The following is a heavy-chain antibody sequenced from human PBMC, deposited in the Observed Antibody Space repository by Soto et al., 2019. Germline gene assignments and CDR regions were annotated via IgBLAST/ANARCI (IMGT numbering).Heavy chain of an antibody. D-gene: IGHD3-10*01. CDR3: ARNMDYYYGPGSGNGHGF. Sequence: QVQLVQSGAEVKEPGDSVRVSCEASGYTFTAYYIHWVRQAPGQGLEWMGWINPKFGDTTYAQDFQGRGPMTRDMSISTVYRELSRLTSDDTAIYYCARNMDYYYGPGSGNGHGFWGQGTTVTVFS. J-gene: IGHJ6*02. V-gene: IGHV1-2*02. CDR1: GYTFTAYY. CDR2: INPKFGDT.